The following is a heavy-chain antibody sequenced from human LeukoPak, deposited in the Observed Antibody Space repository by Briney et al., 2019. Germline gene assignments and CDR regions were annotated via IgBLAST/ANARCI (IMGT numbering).Heavy chain of an antibody. J-gene: IGHJ3*02. V-gene: IGHV4-38-2*02. Sequence: SGTLSLTCAVSGYSISSGYYWGWIRQPPGKGLEWIGSIYHSGSTYYNPSLKSRVTISVDTSKNQFSLKLSSVTAADTAVYYCARDQGIVVVPAAISGGDAFDIWGQGTMVTVSS. CDR2: IYHSGST. D-gene: IGHD2-2*01. CDR3: ARDQGIVVVPAAISGGDAFDI. CDR1: GYSISSGYY.